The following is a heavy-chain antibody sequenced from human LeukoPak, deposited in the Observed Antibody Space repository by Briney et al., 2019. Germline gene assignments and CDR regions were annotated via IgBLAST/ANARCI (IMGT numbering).Heavy chain of an antibody. Sequence: PGGSLRLSCAASGFTFDDYAMHWVRQAPGKGLEWVSGISWNSGSIGYADSVKGRFTISRDNAKNSLYLQMNSLRAEDTAVYYCAKPVRGSNRPYYFDYWGQGTLVTVSS. CDR2: ISWNSGSI. CDR3: AKPVRGSNRPYYFDY. J-gene: IGHJ4*02. V-gene: IGHV3-9*01. CDR1: GFTFDDYA. D-gene: IGHD1-26*01.